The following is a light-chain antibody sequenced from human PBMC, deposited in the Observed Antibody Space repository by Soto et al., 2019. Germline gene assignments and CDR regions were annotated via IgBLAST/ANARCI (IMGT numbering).Light chain of an antibody. J-gene: IGKJ4*01. CDR1: QGISSY. V-gene: IGKV1-8*01. CDR3: QQYYSYPRLT. CDR2: AAS. Sequence: AIRMTQSPSSLSASTGDRVTITCRASQGISSYLAWYQQKPGKAPKLLIYAASTLQSGVPSRFSGSGSGTDFTLTISFLQSEDFATYYCQQYYSYPRLTFGGGTKVDIK.